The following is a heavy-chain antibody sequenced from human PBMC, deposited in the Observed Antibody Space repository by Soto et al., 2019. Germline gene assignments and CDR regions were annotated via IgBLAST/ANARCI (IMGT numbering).Heavy chain of an antibody. D-gene: IGHD1-26*01. Sequence: SETLSLTCTVSGGSIRNGDYYWGWIRQPPGKGLEWIGYVYYSGTTYSHPSLNSRVSISVDASENQFSLRLTSVTAADTAVYYCVTVNLVGAAYYFDYWGPGTLVTVSS. CDR1: GGSIRNGDYY. CDR2: VYYSGTT. J-gene: IGHJ4*02. CDR3: VTVNLVGAAYYFDY. V-gene: IGHV4-30-4*01.